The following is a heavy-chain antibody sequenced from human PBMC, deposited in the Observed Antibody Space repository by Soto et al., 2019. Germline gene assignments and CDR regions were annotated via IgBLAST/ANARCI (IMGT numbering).Heavy chain of an antibody. CDR1: GGSINNNNW. J-gene: IGHJ5*02. D-gene: IGHD2-15*01. Sequence: QVQLQESGPGLVKPSGTLSLTCAVSGGSINNNNWWSWVRQPPGKGLEWIGGIYPNGNTNYNPSLNSRVTVSLDTFKNQLSLKLTSVTAADTAVYYCVGSVYSGVQHWFDPRGQGTLVTVSS. CDR2: IYPNGNT. V-gene: IGHV4-4*02. CDR3: VGSVYSGVQHWFDP.